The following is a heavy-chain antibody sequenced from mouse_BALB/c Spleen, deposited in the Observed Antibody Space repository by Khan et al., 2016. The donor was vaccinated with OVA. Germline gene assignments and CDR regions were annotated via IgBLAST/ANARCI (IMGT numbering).Heavy chain of an antibody. CDR1: GYSFTGYF. Sequence: EVQLQQSGPELVKPGASVKISCKASGYSFTGYFMNWVMQSHGKSLEWIGRINPHIGETFYNQKFKGKATLTVDESSSTDHMELRSLAAEDPAVYYCARKNGSDFDYWGQGTTLTVSS. J-gene: IGHJ2*01. V-gene: IGHV1-20*02. CDR3: ARKNGSDFDY. CDR2: INPHIGET. D-gene: IGHD1-1*01.